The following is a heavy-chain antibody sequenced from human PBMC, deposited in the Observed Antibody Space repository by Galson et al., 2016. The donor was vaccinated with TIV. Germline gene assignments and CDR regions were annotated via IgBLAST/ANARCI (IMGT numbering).Heavy chain of an antibody. J-gene: IGHJ4*02. CDR3: ARLTPCGGDCYYFDS. D-gene: IGHD2-21*01. V-gene: IGHV1-69*10. CDR1: GDTFSSYT. CDR2: IIPFVGIA. Sequence: SVKVSCKASGDTFSSYTITWVRQAPGQGLEWMGGIIPFVGIADNALKFQGRVKITSDEELSNLRSEDTAVYYCARLTPCGGDCYYFDSWGQGTLVTVSS.